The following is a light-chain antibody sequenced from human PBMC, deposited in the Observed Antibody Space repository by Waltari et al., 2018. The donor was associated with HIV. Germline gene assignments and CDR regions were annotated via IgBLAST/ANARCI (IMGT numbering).Light chain of an antibody. J-gene: IGKJ1*01. CDR2: AAS. CDR1: QSISSY. CDR3: QQSYITKT. Sequence: DIQMTQSPSSLSASVGDRVTITCRASQSISSYLNWYQQKPGKAPKLLIYAASSLQSGVPSRFSGSGSGTDFTLTISSLQPKDFATYYCQQSYITKTFGQGTKVEIK. V-gene: IGKV1-39*01.